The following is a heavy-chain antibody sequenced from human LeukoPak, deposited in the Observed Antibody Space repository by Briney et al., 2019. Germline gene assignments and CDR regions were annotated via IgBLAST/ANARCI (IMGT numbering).Heavy chain of an antibody. J-gene: IGHJ6*04. CDR1: GFTFSSYE. D-gene: IGHD3-10*02. Sequence: GGTLRLSCAASGFTFSSYEMNWVRQAPGKGLEWVSYISSSGSTIYYADSVKGRFTISRDNAKNSLYLQMNSLRAEDTAVYYCAELGITMIGGVRGKGTTVTISS. CDR3: AELGITMIGGV. CDR2: ISSSGSTI. V-gene: IGHV3-48*03.